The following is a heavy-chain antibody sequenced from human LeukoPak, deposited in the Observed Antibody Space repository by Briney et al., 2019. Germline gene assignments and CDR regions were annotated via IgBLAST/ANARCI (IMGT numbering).Heavy chain of an antibody. J-gene: IGHJ4*02. Sequence: GGSLRLSCAASGFTFSSYAMHWVRQAPGKGLEWVAVISYDGSNKYYADSVKGRFTISRDNSKNTLHLQMNSLRAEDTAVYYCASDPRFAGALLLWGQGTLVTVSS. V-gene: IGHV3-30-3*01. CDR2: ISYDGSNK. CDR3: ASDPRFAGALLL. CDR1: GFTFSSYA. D-gene: IGHD3-22*01.